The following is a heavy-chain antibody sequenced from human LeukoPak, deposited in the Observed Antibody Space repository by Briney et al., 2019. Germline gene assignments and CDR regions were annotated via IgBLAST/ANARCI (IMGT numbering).Heavy chain of an antibody. D-gene: IGHD2-2*02. J-gene: IGHJ3*02. V-gene: IGHV3-23*01. CDR1: GFTFSDYS. CDR2: IWGSGAKI. CDR3: AKGCSTTCYSTYDI. Sequence: GGSLRLSCEASGFTFSDYSLNWVRQAPGKGLEWVSVIWGSGAKIYYADSVKGRFTISRDNSKNTVYLQLNSLRAEDTAVYYCAKGCSTTCYSTYDIWGQGTMVTVSS.